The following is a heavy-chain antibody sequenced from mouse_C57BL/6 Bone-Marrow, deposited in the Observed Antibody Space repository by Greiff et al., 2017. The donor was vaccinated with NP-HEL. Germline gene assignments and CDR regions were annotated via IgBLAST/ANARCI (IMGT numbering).Heavy chain of an antibody. V-gene: IGHV2-6-1*01. Sequence: VQRVESGPGLVAPSQSLSITCTVSGFSLTSYGVHWVRQPPGKGLEWLVVIWSDGSTTYNSAPKSRLSISKDNSKSQVFLKMNSLQTADTAMYYCARHDTTVVPYAMNYWGQGTSVTVSS. CDR2: IWSDGST. J-gene: IGHJ4*01. D-gene: IGHD1-1*02. CDR1: GFSLTSYG. CDR3: ARHDTTVVPYAMNY.